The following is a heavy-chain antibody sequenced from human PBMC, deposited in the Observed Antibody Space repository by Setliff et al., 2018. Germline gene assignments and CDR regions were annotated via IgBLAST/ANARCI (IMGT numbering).Heavy chain of an antibody. CDR3: ARGVAAAGPFDY. D-gene: IGHD6-13*01. CDR1: GGSFSGYY. CDR2: INHSGST. Sequence: PSETLSLTCAVYGGSFSGYYWSWIRQPPGKGLEWIGEINHSGSTYYNPSLKSRVTISVDTSKNQFSLKLSSVTAADTAVYYCARGVAAAGPFDYWGQGTLVTVSS. J-gene: IGHJ4*02. V-gene: IGHV4-34*01.